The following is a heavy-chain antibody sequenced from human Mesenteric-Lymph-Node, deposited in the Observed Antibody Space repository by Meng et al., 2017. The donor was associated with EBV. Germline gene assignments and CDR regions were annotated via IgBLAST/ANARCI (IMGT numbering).Heavy chain of an antibody. D-gene: IGHD3-10*01. CDR2: FYYSGST. CDR1: GGSISSSSYY. Sequence: HLHLKESGPRLVKPSETLSLTCTVSGGSISSSSYYWGWIRQPPGQGLEWIGSFYYSGSTYYNPSLKSRVTISEHTSKNQFSLKLSPVTAADTAVYYCARVLLRGVILLWGQGTLVTVSS. J-gene: IGHJ4*02. V-gene: IGHV4-39*07. CDR3: ARVLLRGVILL.